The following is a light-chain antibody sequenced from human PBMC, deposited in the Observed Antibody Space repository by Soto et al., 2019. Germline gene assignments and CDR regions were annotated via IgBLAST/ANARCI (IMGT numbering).Light chain of an antibody. CDR3: HHYET. V-gene: IGKV3-20*01. Sequence: EIVMTQSPATLSVSPGESAALSCRASQSVSRSYLGWYQQKPGQAPRLLMYGASIRAAGVPDRFSGSGSGTEFTLTISRLEPEDFTVYYCHHYETFGQGTKVHI. J-gene: IGKJ1*01. CDR2: GAS. CDR1: QSVSRSY.